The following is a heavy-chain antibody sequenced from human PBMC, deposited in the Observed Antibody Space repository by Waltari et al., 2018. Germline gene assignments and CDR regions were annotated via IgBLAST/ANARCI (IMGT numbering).Heavy chain of an antibody. D-gene: IGHD3-3*01. J-gene: IGHJ6*02. V-gene: IGHV3-23*01. Sequence: EVQLLESGGGLVQPGGSLRLSCAASGFTFSSYAMSWVRQAPGQGLEWVSAISGSGGSTYYADSVKGRFTISRDNSKNTLYLQMNNLRAEDTAVYYCAKNLEVLRFLEWLPDYYYGMDVWGQGTTVTVSS. CDR3: AKNLEVLRFLEWLPDYYYGMDV. CDR1: GFTFSSYA. CDR2: ISGSGGST.